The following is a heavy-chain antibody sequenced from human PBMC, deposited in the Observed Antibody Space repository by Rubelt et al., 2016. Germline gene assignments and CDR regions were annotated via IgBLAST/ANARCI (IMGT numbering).Heavy chain of an antibody. J-gene: IGHJ4*02. CDR2: ISVSGGST. V-gene: IGHV3-23*01. Sequence: SNYALSWVRQAPGEGLEWVSSISVSGGSTYYVDSVKGRFTVSRDNSKNTLFLQMNSLRAEDTAVYYCAKGGISGITASFDYWGQGNLVTVSS. CDR3: AKGGISGITASFDY. CDR1: SNYA. D-gene: IGHD1-7*01.